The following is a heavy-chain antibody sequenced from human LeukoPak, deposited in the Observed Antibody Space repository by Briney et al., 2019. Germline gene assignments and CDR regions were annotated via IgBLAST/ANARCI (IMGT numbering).Heavy chain of an antibody. D-gene: IGHD6-13*01. J-gene: IGHJ6*02. CDR1: GGSFSGYY. CDR2: INHSGST. CDR3: ARGYSSSWYESDGMDV. Sequence: PSETLSLTCAVYGGSFSGYYWSWIRQPPGKGLEWIGEINHSGSTNYDPSLKSRVTISVDTSKNQFSLKLSSVTAADTAVYYCARGYSSSWYESDGMDVWGQGTTVTVSS. V-gene: IGHV4-34*01.